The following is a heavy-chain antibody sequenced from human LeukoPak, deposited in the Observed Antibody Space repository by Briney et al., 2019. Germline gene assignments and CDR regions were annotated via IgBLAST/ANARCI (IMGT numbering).Heavy chain of an antibody. V-gene: IGHV3-30*02. Sequence: GGSLRLSCAASGFTFSSYGMHWVRQAPGKGLEWVAFIRYDGSNKYYADSVKGRFTISRDNAKNSLYLQMNSLRAEDTAVYYCARDEVSRTYYYDSSARANDYWGQGTLVTVSS. CDR1: GFTFSSYG. CDR3: ARDEVSRTYYYDSSARANDY. CDR2: IRYDGSNK. D-gene: IGHD3-22*01. J-gene: IGHJ4*02.